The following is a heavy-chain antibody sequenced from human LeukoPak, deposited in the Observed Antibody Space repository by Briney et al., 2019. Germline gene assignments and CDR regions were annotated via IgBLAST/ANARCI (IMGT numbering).Heavy chain of an antibody. V-gene: IGHV1-69*04. J-gene: IGHJ4*02. Sequence: SVKVSCKASGGTFISYAISWVRQAPGQGLEWMGRIIPILGIANYAQKFQGRVTITADKSTSTAYMELSSLRSEDTAVYYCARGLSGYPGDYWGQGTLVTVSS. CDR2: IIPILGIA. CDR3: ARGLSGYPGDY. CDR1: GGTFISYA. D-gene: IGHD3-22*01.